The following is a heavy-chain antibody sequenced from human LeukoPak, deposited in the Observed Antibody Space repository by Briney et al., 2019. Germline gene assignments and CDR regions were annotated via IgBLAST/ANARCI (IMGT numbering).Heavy chain of an antibody. CDR1: GFTFSSYS. D-gene: IGHD2-21*02. CDR3: ARVRVTLPFGWFDP. V-gene: IGHV3-48*04. J-gene: IGHJ5*02. CDR2: ISSSSSTI. Sequence: GGSLRLSCAASGFTFSSYSMNWVRQAPGKGLEWVSYISSSSSTIYYADSVKGRFTTSRDNAKNSLYLQMNSLRAEDTAVYYCARVRVTLPFGWFDPWGQGTLVTVSS.